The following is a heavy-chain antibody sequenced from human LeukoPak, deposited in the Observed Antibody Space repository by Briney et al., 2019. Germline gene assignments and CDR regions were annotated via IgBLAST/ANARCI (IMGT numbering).Heavy chain of an antibody. V-gene: IGHV4-39*07. CDR1: GGSISSGSYY. Sequence: SETLSLTCTVSGGSISSGSYYWSWIRQPPGKGLEWIGEINHSGSTNYNPSLKSRVTISVDTSKNQFSLKLSSVTAADTAVYYCARGVWGYSYGYTDYWGQGTLVTVSS. D-gene: IGHD5-18*01. J-gene: IGHJ4*02. CDR3: ARGVWGYSYGYTDY. CDR2: INHSGST.